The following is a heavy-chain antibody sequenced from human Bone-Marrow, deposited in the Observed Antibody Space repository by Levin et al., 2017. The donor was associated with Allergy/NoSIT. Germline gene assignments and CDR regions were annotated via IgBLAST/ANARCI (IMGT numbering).Heavy chain of an antibody. D-gene: IGHD6-19*01. Sequence: ASVKVSCKASGYTFTDYFIHWVRLAPGQGLEWMGWINPNSGDTDSAQNFQDRVTMTRDTSISTAYMELSSLTSNDTALYYCARISSAASDIWGQGTVVTVSS. CDR3: ARISSAASDI. CDR2: INPNSGDT. J-gene: IGHJ3*02. CDR1: GYTFTDYF. V-gene: IGHV1-2*02.